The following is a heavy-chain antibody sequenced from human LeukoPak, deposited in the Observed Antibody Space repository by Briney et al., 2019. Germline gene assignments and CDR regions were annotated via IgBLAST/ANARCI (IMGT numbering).Heavy chain of an antibody. CDR1: GYTFTGYY. Sequence: ASVKVSCKASGYTFTGYYMHWVRQAPGQGLEWMGWINPNSGGTNYAQKFQGRVTMTRDTSISTAFMELSRLRSDDTAVYYCATVDYGDYQFDYWGQGTLVTVSS. CDR2: INPNSGGT. V-gene: IGHV1-2*02. J-gene: IGHJ4*02. CDR3: ATVDYGDYQFDY. D-gene: IGHD4-17*01.